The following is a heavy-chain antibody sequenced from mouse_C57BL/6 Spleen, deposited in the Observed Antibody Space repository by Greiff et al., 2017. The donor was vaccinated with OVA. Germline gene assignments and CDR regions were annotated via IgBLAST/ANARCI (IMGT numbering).Heavy chain of an antibody. Sequence: VQLKESGPGLVKPSQSLSLTCSVTGYSITSGYYWNWIRQFPGNKLEWMGYISYDGSNNYNPSLKNRISITPDTSKNQFFLKLNSVTTEDTATYYCARALNYDAFDYWGQGTTLTVSS. CDR1: GYSITSGYY. J-gene: IGHJ2*01. V-gene: IGHV3-6*01. CDR3: ARALNYDAFDY. D-gene: IGHD1-1*01. CDR2: ISYDGSN.